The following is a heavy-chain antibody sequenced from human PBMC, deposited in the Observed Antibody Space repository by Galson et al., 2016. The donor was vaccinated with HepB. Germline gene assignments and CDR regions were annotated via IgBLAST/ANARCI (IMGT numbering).Heavy chain of an antibody. Sequence: SETLSLTCTVSGGSISKSFYYWGWIRQPPGKGLEWIGSIYYSGSTFYNPSLKSRVTISIDTSKNQFPLKLSSVTAADTALYYCASDSTYGNFWGQGTLATVSS. D-gene: IGHD3-10*01. CDR2: IYYSGST. CDR3: ASDSTYGNF. J-gene: IGHJ4*02. CDR1: GGSISKSFYY. V-gene: IGHV4-39*06.